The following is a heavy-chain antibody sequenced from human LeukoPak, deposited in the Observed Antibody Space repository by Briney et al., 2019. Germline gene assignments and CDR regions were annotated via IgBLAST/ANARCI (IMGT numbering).Heavy chain of an antibody. CDR2: IYYSGST. Sequence: PSETLSLTCTVSGGSISNSDYYWGWIRQPPGKGLQWIGGIYYSGSTYYNPSLKSRVTISVDTSKNQFSLKLSSVTAADTAVYYCARHKFGSTSNWFDPWGQGTLVTVSS. V-gene: IGHV4-39*01. J-gene: IGHJ5*02. CDR1: GGSISNSDYY. D-gene: IGHD2-2*01. CDR3: ARHKFGSTSNWFDP.